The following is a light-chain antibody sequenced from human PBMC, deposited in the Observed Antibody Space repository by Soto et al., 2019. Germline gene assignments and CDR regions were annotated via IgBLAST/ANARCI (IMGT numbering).Light chain of an antibody. J-gene: IGLJ1*01. Sequence: QSVLIQPPSASGTPGQRVTISCSGGNSNIGSRYVYWYRQLPGTAPKLLIYRNSQRPSGVPDRFSGSKSGTSASLAISGLRPEDEADYYCAAWDDTLNGYVFGAGTKAPS. CDR1: NSNIGSRY. V-gene: IGLV1-47*01. CDR3: AAWDDTLNGYV. CDR2: RNS.